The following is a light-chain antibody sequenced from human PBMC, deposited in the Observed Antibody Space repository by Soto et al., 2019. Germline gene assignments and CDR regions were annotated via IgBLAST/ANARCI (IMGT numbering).Light chain of an antibody. CDR3: QQYNDWPIT. CDR1: QSVSSN. V-gene: IGKV3-15*01. CDR2: GAS. J-gene: IGKJ5*01. Sequence: EVVLTQSPATLSMSPGDSATLSCRASQSVSSNFAWYHQKPGQAPRLLIYGASTRATGIPARFSGSGSGTEFTLTISSLQSEDFGVYYCQQYNDWPITFGQGTRLEIK.